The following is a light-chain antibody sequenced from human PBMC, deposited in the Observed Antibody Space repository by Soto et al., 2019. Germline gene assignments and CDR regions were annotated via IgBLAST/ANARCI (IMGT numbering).Light chain of an antibody. Sequence: EIVLTQSPATLSLSPGERATLSCSASRSVGNNLAWYQKKPGQAPGLLIYAASTRATGIPARFSGSGSETDFTLTISSLEPEDFAVYYCQQHADWPLTFGGGTKVEI. J-gene: IGKJ4*01. V-gene: IGKV3-11*01. CDR1: RSVGNN. CDR2: AAS. CDR3: QQHADWPLT.